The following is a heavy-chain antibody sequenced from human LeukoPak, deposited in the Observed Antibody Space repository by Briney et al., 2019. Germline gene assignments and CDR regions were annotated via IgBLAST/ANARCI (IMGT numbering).Heavy chain of an antibody. V-gene: IGHV4-59*05. J-gene: IGHJ6*02. CDR1: GFTVSSNN. CDR3: ARGPLVVAAIYYYYYYGMDV. Sequence: GSLRLSCAASGFTVSSNNMSWVRQAPGKGLEWIGSIYYSGSTYYNPSLKSRVTISVDTSNNQFSLKLSSVTAADTAVYYCARGPLVVAAIYYYYYYGMDVWGQGTTVTVSS. D-gene: IGHD2-15*01. CDR2: IYYSGST.